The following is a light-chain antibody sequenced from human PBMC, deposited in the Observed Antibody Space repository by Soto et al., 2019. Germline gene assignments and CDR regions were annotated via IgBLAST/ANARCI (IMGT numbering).Light chain of an antibody. J-gene: IGLJ2*01. Sequence: QSALTQPASGSGSPGQSITISCTGTSSDVGGYNYVSWYQQHPGKAPKLLIYDVSNRPSGVSNRFSGSKSGNTASLTISGLQAEDEAEYYCSSYTSSSTVVFGGGTKLTVL. CDR3: SSYTSSSTVV. CDR1: SSDVGGYNY. CDR2: DVS. V-gene: IGLV2-14*01.